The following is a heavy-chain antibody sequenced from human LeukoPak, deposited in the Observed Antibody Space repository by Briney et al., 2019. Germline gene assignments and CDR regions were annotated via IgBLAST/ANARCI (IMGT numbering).Heavy chain of an antibody. V-gene: IGHV3-74*01. CDR2: INSDGSWT. CDR1: GNYW. CDR3: ARDSSGPT. J-gene: IGHJ3*01. Sequence: PGGSLRLSCAASGNYWMHWVRQVPGKGLVWVSHINSDGSWTSYADSVKGRFTISRDNAKNSLYLQMNSLRDEDTAVYYCARDSSGPTWGQGTMVTVSS. D-gene: IGHD3-22*01.